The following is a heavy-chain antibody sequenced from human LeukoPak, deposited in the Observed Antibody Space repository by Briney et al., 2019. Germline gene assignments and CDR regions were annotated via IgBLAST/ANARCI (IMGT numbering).Heavy chain of an antibody. Sequence: GGSLRLSCAASGFTFSSYGMHWVRQAPGKGLEWVAFIRYDGSNKYYADSVKGRFTISRDNSKNTLYLQMNSLRAEDTAVYYCAKDVYATIDYWGQGTLVTVSS. V-gene: IGHV3-30*02. CDR1: GFTFSSYG. D-gene: IGHD5/OR15-5a*01. CDR2: IRYDGSNK. CDR3: AKDVYATIDY. J-gene: IGHJ4*02.